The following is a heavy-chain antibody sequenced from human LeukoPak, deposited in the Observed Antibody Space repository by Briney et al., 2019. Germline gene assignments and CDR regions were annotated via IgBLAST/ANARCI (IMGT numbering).Heavy chain of an antibody. D-gene: IGHD5-12*01. CDR2: ISSSGSTI. J-gene: IGHJ4*02. CDR1: GFTFSSYA. CDR3: ASGVATDGFDY. Sequence: PGGSLRLSCAASGFTFSSYAMSWVRQAPGKGLEWVSYISSSGSTIYYADSVKGRFTISRDNAKNSLYLQMNSLRAEDTAVYYCASGVATDGFDYWGQGTLVTVSS. V-gene: IGHV3-48*04.